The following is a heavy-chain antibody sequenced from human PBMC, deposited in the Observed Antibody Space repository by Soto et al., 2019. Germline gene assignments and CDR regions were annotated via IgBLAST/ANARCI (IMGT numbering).Heavy chain of an antibody. Sequence: QVQLVQSGAEVKKPGSSVKVSCKASGGTFSSYAISWVRQAPGQGLEWMGGIIPIFTTANYAQNCQGRVTITADESTSTAYMELSSLRSEDTAVYYCARRATNDFDFWSGYYDFDYWGQGTLVTVSS. CDR1: GGTFSSYA. J-gene: IGHJ4*02. D-gene: IGHD3-3*01. CDR2: IIPIFTTA. V-gene: IGHV1-69*01. CDR3: ARRATNDFDFWSGYYDFDY.